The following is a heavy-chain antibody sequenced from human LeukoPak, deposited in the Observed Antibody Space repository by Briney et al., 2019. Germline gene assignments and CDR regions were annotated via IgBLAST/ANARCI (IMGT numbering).Heavy chain of an antibody. D-gene: IGHD6-13*01. CDR2: ISSSSSYI. CDR3: ARDLSRVAAAGPIDY. V-gene: IGHV3-21*01. J-gene: IGHJ4*02. CDR1: GFTFSSYS. Sequence: GGSLRLSCAASGFTFSSYSMNWVRQAPGKGLEWVSSISSSSSYIYYADSVKGRFTISRDNAKNSLYLQMNSLRAEDTAVYYCARDLSRVAAAGPIDYWGQGTLVTVSS.